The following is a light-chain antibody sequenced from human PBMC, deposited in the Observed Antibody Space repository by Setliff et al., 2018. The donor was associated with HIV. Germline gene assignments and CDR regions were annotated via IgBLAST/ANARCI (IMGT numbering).Light chain of an antibody. CDR2: EVT. J-gene: IGLJ1*01. V-gene: IGLV2-8*01. CDR1: SSDIGGYNY. Sequence: QSVLTQPPSASGSPGQSVTISCTGTSSDIGGYNYVSWYQQHPGKAPKLMIYEVTKRPSGVPGRFSGSKSGNTASLTVSGLQADDEADYYCSSYAGSNNYVFGTGTKV. CDR3: SSYAGSNNYV.